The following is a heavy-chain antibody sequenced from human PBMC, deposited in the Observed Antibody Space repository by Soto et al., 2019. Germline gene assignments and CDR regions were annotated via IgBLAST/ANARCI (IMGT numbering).Heavy chain of an antibody. J-gene: IGHJ4*02. Sequence: SVKVSCKASGGTFNTYTFSWVRQAPGQGLEWMGSILPIMGSVNYAHDFRGRLSITADPSTTTAYMELTSLTSHDTAIYYCARIPRYSYPTSDPLDNWGQGTLVTVSS. CDR3: ARIPRYSYPTSDPLDN. D-gene: IGHD2-15*01. CDR2: ILPIMGSV. CDR1: GGTFNTYT. V-gene: IGHV1-69*08.